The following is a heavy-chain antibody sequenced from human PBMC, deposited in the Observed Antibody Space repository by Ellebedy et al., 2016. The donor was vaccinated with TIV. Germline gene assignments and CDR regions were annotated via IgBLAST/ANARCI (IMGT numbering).Heavy chain of an antibody. J-gene: IGHJ4*02. Sequence: GESLKISCAASGFTFSIYAMTWVRQAPGKGLEWVSTVSGSGNSTYYADSMKGRFIISRDNSKNTLYLQMNSLRAEDTAVYYCAKNSVTAAASCVDSWGRGSLVTVSS. CDR1: GFTFSIYA. CDR2: VSGSGNST. CDR3: AKNSVTAAASCVDS. D-gene: IGHD6-13*01. V-gene: IGHV3-23*01.